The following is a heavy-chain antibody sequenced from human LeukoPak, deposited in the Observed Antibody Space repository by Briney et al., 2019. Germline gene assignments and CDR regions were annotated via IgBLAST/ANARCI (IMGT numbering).Heavy chain of an antibody. CDR3: ARRAVEYNWNDFDF. CDR2: INPNSGGT. CDR1: GYTFSAHY. J-gene: IGHJ4*02. V-gene: IGHV1-2*02. Sequence: ASVKVSCKASGYTFSAHYIHWVRQAPGQGPEWMGWINPNSGGTEYAQNFQGRVVLTRDTSITTAYMELSSLRSDDMAVYYCARRAVEYNWNDFDFWGQGTLVTVSS. D-gene: IGHD1-1*01.